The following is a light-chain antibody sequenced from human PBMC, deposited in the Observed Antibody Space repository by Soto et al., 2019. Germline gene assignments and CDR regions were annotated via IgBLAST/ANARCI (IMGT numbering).Light chain of an antibody. CDR2: AAA. V-gene: IGKV3-20*01. J-gene: IGKJ5*01. Sequence: EIVLTQAPGTLSLSPGERANLCCGASQSVSSSSFASYQQKTGQAPTPVIYAAASRATGSPDRFSGGGCGTDFTLTISRLEPEEFAVYYCQKYGYSPITCGQGTRQEIK. CDR3: QKYGYSPIT. CDR1: QSVSSSS.